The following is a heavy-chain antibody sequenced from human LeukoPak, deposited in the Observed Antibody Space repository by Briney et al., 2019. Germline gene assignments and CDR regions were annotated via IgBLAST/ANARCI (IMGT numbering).Heavy chain of an antibody. J-gene: IGHJ4*02. CDR1: GGSISSSSYY. CDR3: ARVTVAGYFDY. V-gene: IGHV4-39*07. CDR2: IYYSGST. D-gene: IGHD6-19*01. Sequence: SETLSLTCTVSGGSISSSSYYWGWIRQPPGKGLEWIGSIYYSGSTYYNPSLKSRVTISVDTSKNQFSLKLSSVTAADTAVYYCARVTVAGYFDYWGQGTLVTVSS.